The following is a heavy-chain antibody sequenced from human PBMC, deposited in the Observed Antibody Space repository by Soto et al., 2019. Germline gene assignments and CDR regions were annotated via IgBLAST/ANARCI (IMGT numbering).Heavy chain of an antibody. CDR2: INSDGSST. Sequence: PGGSLRLSCAASGFTFSSYWMHWVRQAPGKGLVWVSRINSDGSSTSYADSVKGRFTISRDNAKNTLYLQMNSLRAEDTAVYYCASLGYCSSTSCPPDNWFDPWGQRTLVTVSS. J-gene: IGHJ5*02. CDR1: GFTFSSYW. V-gene: IGHV3-74*01. D-gene: IGHD2-2*01. CDR3: ASLGYCSSTSCPPDNWFDP.